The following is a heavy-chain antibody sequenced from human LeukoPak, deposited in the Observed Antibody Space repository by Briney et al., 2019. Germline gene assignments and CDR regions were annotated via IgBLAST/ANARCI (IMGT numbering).Heavy chain of an antibody. J-gene: IGHJ4*02. CDR3: ARASSGYQFDY. V-gene: IGHV4-34*01. CDR1: GGSFSGYY. D-gene: IGHD3-22*01. Sequence: SETLSLTCAVYGGSFSGYYWSWIRQPPGKGLEWIGEINHSGSTNYNPSLNSRVSISVDKSKNQFSLRLSSVTAADTAVYYCARASSGYQFDYWDQGTLVTVSS. CDR2: INHSGST.